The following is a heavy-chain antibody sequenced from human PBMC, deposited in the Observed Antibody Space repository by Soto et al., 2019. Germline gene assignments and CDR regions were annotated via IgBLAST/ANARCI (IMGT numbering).Heavy chain of an antibody. J-gene: IGHJ6*02. CDR1: GFTFSDYG. D-gene: IGHD5-18*01. Sequence: GGSLRLSCAVSGFTFSDYGMSWVRQAPGKGLEWVSYISSSSSTIYYADSVKGRFTISRDNSKNTLYLQMNSLRAEDTAVYYCARDILRLYSYGTSYGMDVWGQGTTVTVS. CDR3: ARDILRLYSYGTSYGMDV. CDR2: ISSSSSTI. V-gene: IGHV3-48*01.